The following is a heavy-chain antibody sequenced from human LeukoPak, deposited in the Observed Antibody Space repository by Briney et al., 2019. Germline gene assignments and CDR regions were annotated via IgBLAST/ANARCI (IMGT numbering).Heavy chain of an antibody. CDR3: ARVSVLLWFGELLWGDWFDP. D-gene: IGHD3-10*01. Sequence: ASVKVSCKASVYTFTSYGISWVRQAPGQGLEWMGWISAYNGNTNYAQKLQGRVTMTTDTSTSTAYMELRSLRSDDTAVYYCARVSVLLWFGELLWGDWFDPWGQGTLVTVSS. V-gene: IGHV1-18*01. CDR2: ISAYNGNT. J-gene: IGHJ5*02. CDR1: VYTFTSYG.